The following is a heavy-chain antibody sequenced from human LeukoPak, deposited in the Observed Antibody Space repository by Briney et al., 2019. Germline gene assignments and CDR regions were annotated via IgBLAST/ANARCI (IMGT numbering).Heavy chain of an antibody. CDR2: IYSGGST. CDR1: GFSFSSYW. D-gene: IGHD3-10*02. CDR3: ARTYVRSWFDP. V-gene: IGHV3-66*02. Sequence: GGSLRLSCEASGFSFSSYWMTWVRQAPGKGLEWVSVIYSGGSTYYADSVKGRFTISRDNSKNTLYLQMNSLRAEDTAVYYCARTYVRSWFDPWGQGTLVTVSS. J-gene: IGHJ5*02.